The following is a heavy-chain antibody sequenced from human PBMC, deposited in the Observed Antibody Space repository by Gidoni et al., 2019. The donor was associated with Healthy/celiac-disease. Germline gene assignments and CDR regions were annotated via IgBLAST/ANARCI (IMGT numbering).Heavy chain of an antibody. CDR3: AREDLSGSYYRFDP. CDR2: INPNSGGT. Sequence: QVQLVQSGAEVKKPGASVKVSCTASGYTFTGYYMHWVRQAPGQGLEWMGWINPNSGGTNYAQKFQGWVTMTRDTSISTAYMELSRLRSDDTAEYYCAREDLSGSYYRFDPWGQGTLVTVSS. J-gene: IGHJ5*02. D-gene: IGHD1-26*01. V-gene: IGHV1-2*04. CDR1: GYTFTGYY.